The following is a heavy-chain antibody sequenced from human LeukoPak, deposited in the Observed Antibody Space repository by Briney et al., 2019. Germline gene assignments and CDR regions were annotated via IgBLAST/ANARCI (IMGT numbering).Heavy chain of an antibody. D-gene: IGHD3-3*01. CDR3: KGAWS. CDR2: ITGNGGST. J-gene: IGHJ4*02. V-gene: IGHV3-23*01. CDR1: GFIFSSHA. Sequence: GGSLRLSCAASGFIFSSHAMAWVRQAPGKGLEWVSLITGNGGSTYYADSVKGRFTISRDNSKNTLFLQMNSLRAEDTAVYYCKGAWSWGQGTLVTVSA.